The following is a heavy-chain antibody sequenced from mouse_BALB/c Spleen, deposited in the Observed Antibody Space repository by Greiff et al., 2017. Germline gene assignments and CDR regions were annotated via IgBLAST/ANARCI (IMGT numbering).Heavy chain of an antibody. V-gene: IGHV5-12-2*01. J-gene: IGHJ1*01. CDR3: ARQGTTAHWYFDV. CDR2: ISNGGGST. D-gene: IGHD1-2*01. CDR1: GFTFSSYT. Sequence: EVQRVESGGGLVQPGGSLKLSCAASGFTFSSYTMSWVRQTPEKRLEWVAYISNGGGSTYYPDTVKGRFTISRDNAKNTLYLQMSSLKSEDTAMYYCARQGTTAHWYFDVWGAGTTVTVSS.